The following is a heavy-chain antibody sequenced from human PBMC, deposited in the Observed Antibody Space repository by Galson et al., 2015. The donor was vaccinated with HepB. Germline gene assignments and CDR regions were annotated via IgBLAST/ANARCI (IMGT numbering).Heavy chain of an antibody. J-gene: IGHJ4*02. V-gene: IGHV1-46*01. Sequence: SVKVSCKASGYTFTSYFMHWVRQASGQGLEWMGIIDPSGGSTSYAQKFQGRVTMTRDTSTSTVYMELSSLRSEDTAVYYCARGAGIVGATKGVFDYWGQGILVTVSS. CDR3: ARGAGIVGATKGVFDY. CDR2: IDPSGGST. D-gene: IGHD1-26*01. CDR1: GYTFTSYF.